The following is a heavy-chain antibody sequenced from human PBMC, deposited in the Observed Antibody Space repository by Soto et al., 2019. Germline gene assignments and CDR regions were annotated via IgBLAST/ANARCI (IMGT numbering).Heavy chain of an antibody. CDR3: AAASSWRLDY. CDR1: GDSISSSNW. V-gene: IGHV4-4*02. Sequence: QVQLQESGPGLVRPSGTLSLTCTVSGDSISSSNWWSGVRQPPGKGLERMGEMHHTGSTNYNPSLESRVSISLDKSKNRFSLTLSSVTVADTAVYYCAAASSWRLDYWGQGALITVSS. D-gene: IGHD6-13*01. J-gene: IGHJ4*02. CDR2: MHHTGST.